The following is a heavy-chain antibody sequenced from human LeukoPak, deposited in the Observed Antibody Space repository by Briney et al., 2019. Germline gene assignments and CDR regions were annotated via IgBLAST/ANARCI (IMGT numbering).Heavy chain of an antibody. J-gene: IGHJ4*02. Sequence: SQTLSLTCAISGDSVSSNSAAWNWIRQSSSRGLEWLGRTYYRSRWYNEYALSVKSRITINPDTPKNQFSLQLNSVTPEDTAVYYCARVTEKQYLPFDSWGQGTLVTVSS. CDR2: TYYRSRWYN. V-gene: IGHV6-1*01. CDR1: GDSVSSNSAA. D-gene: IGHD2-2*01. CDR3: ARVTEKQYLPFDS.